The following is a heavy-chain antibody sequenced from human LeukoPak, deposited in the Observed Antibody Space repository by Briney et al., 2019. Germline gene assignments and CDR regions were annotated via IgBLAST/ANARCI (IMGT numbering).Heavy chain of an antibody. CDR1: GFTFSSYA. CDR3: AKDGQYYYDSSGHFDY. Sequence: GGSLRLSCAASGFTFSSYAMSWVRQAPGKGLEWVSAISGSGGSTYYADSVKGRFTISRDNSKNTLYLQMNSLRAEDTAVYYCAKDGQYYYDSSGHFDYWGQGTLVTVSS. CDR2: ISGSGGST. V-gene: IGHV3-23*01. J-gene: IGHJ4*02. D-gene: IGHD3-22*01.